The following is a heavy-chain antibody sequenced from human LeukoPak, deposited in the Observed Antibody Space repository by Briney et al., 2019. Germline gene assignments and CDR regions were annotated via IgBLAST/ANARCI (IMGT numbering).Heavy chain of an antibody. CDR3: ARGGYYDYVWGSYRRIIDAFDI. CDR2: IYHSGST. V-gene: IGHV4-30-2*01. J-gene: IGHJ3*02. D-gene: IGHD3-16*02. CDR1: ARSLSSGGHS. Sequence: SQTLSPTYDLSARSLSSGGHSWSWIRQPPGKGLEWIGYIYHSGSTYYNPSLKSRVTISVHRSKTQFSLKLSSVTAADTAVYYCARGGYYDYVWGSYRRIIDAFDIWGQGTMVTVSS.